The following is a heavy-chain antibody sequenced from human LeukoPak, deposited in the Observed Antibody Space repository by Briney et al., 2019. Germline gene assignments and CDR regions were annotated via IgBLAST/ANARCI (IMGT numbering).Heavy chain of an antibody. CDR3: ARMGYYGSGSWNWFDP. V-gene: IGHV4-4*07. D-gene: IGHD3-10*01. Sequence: NPSETLSLTCTVSGGSISSYYWSWIRQPAGKGLEWIGRIYTSGSTNYNPSLKSRVTMSVDTSKNQFSLKLSSVTAADTAVYYCARMGYYGSGSWNWFDPWGQGTLVTVSS. CDR2: IYTSGST. CDR1: GGSISSYY. J-gene: IGHJ5*02.